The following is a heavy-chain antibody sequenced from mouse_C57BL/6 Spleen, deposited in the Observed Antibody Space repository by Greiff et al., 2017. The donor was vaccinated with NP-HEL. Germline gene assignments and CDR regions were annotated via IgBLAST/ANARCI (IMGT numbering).Heavy chain of an antibody. V-gene: IGHV7-3*01. D-gene: IGHD4-1*01. J-gene: IGHJ2*01. CDR2: IRNKANGYTT. CDR1: GFTFTDYY. Sequence: EVQLVESGGGLVQPGGSLSLSCAASGFTFTDYYMSWVRQPPGKALEWLGFIRNKANGYTTEYSASVKGRFTISRDNSQSILYLQMNALRAEDSATYYCARSGGKTGYYFDYWGQGTTLTVSS. CDR3: ARSGGKTGYYFDY.